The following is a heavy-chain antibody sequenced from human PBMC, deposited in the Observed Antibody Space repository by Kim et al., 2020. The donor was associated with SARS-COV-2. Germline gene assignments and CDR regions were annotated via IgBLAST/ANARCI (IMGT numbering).Heavy chain of an antibody. J-gene: IGHJ4*02. CDR1: GGSISSSSYY. D-gene: IGHD3-10*01. Sequence: SETLSLTCTVSGGSISSSSYYWGWIRQPPGKGLEWIGSIYYSGSTYYNPSLKSRVTISVDTSKNQFSLKLSSVTAADTAVYYCARPQPGITMVRGEEYFDYGGKGTMV. CDR2: IYYSGST. V-gene: IGHV4-39*01. CDR3: ARPQPGITMVRGEEYFDY.